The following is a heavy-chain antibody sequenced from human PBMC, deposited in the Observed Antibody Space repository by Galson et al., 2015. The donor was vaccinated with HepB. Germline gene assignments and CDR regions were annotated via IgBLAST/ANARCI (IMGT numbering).Heavy chain of an antibody. CDR3: AKVGIAALDY. D-gene: IGHD6-13*01. J-gene: IGHJ4*02. Sequence: SLRLSCAASGFTFSSYGMHWVRQAPGKGLEWVAVISYDGSNKYYADSVKGRFTISRDNSKNTLYLQMNSLRAEDTAVYYCAKVGIAALDYWGQGTLVTVSS. V-gene: IGHV3-30*18. CDR2: ISYDGSNK. CDR1: GFTFSSYG.